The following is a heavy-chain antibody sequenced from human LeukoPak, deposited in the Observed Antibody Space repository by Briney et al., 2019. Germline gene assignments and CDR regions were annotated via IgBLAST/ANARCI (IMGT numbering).Heavy chain of an antibody. Sequence: GRSLRLSCAASGFTFSSYGMHWVRQAPGKGLEWVSAISGSGGSTYYADSVKGRSTISRDNSKNTLYLQMNSLRAEDTALYYCAKSPYSSGWYYFDYWGQGTLVTVSS. J-gene: IGHJ4*02. D-gene: IGHD6-19*01. CDR1: GFTFSSYG. CDR2: ISGSGGST. V-gene: IGHV3-23*01. CDR3: AKSPYSSGWYYFDY.